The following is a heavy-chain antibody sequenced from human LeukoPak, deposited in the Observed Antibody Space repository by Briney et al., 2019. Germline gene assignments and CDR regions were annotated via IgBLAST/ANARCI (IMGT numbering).Heavy chain of an antibody. CDR1: GGSFSGYY. Sequence: SETLSLTCAVYGGSFSGYYWSWIRQPPGKGLEWIGEINHSGSTNYNPSLKSRVTISVDTSKNQFSLKLSSVTAADTAVYYCAGGNKVMQSYGAQEPLVPVPS. J-gene: IGHJ4*02. V-gene: IGHV4-34*01. D-gene: IGHD3-16*01. CDR3: AGGNKVMQSY. CDR2: INHSGST.